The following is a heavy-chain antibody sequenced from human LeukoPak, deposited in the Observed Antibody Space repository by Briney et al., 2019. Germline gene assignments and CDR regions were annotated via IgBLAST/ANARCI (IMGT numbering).Heavy chain of an antibody. CDR3: ARGGLLRYFDWLPISTLHNDNWFDP. D-gene: IGHD3-9*01. V-gene: IGHV4-39*07. Sequence: SETLSLTCTVSGGSISSSSYYWGWIRQPPGKGLEWIGSIYYSGSTYYNPSLKSRVTISVDTSKNQFSLKLSSVTAADTAVYYCARGGLLRYFDWLPISTLHNDNWFDPWGQGTLVTVSS. J-gene: IGHJ5*02. CDR1: GGSISSSSYY. CDR2: IYYSGST.